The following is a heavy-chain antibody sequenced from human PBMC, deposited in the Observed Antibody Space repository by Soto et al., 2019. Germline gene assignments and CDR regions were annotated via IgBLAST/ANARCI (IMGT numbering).Heavy chain of an antibody. Sequence: QVQLQESGPGLVKPSGTLSLTCAVSGGSISGSNWWRWVRQPAGEGVEWGGENYHSGSTNYNPSLTSRVTISVDKSKNQCSLKLCSVAAADTPVYYCARGSGIAAVWFDLWGQGTLVTVSS. D-gene: IGHD6-13*01. CDR3: ARGSGIAAVWFDL. CDR2: NYHSGST. J-gene: IGHJ5*02. V-gene: IGHV4-4*02. CDR1: GGSISGSNW.